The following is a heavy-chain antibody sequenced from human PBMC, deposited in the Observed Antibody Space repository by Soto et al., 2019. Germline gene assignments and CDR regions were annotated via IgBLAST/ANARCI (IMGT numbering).Heavy chain of an antibody. CDR2: IGTAGDT. CDR3: ARDRYSYYDFWSGSLPYYYYGMDV. CDR1: GFTFSSYD. J-gene: IGHJ6*02. V-gene: IGHV3-13*01. Sequence: PGGSLRLSCAASGFTFSSYDMHWVRQATGKGLEWVSAIGTAGDTYYPGAVKGRFTISRENAKNSLYLQMNSLRAEDTAVYYCARDRYSYYDFWSGSLPYYYYGMDVWGQGTTVTVSS. D-gene: IGHD3-3*01.